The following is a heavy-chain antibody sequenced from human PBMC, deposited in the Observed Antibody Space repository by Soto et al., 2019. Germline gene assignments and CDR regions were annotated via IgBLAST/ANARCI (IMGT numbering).Heavy chain of an antibody. V-gene: IGHV3-23*01. Sequence: PGGSLRLSCAASGFTFSSCDMSWVRQAPGKGLEWVSAISGSGGSTYYADSVKGQFTISRDNSKNTLYLQMNSLRAEDTAVYYCAKGQLWIYYFDYWGQGTLVTVSS. CDR2: ISGSGGST. CDR3: AKGQLWIYYFDY. CDR1: GFTFSSCD. J-gene: IGHJ4*02. D-gene: IGHD5-18*01.